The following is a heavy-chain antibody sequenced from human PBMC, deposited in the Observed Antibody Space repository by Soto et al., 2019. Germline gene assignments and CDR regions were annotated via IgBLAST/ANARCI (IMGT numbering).Heavy chain of an antibody. CDR3: ARTLCSILMPNNPGTDV. D-gene: IGHD1-1*01. CDR1: GFSLGTDGMC. CDR2: IDWDDDK. Sequence: SGPTLVNPTHTLTQTCTFSGFSLGTDGMCVSWIRQRPGQALEWLALIDWDDDKYYSPSLKTRLTISKDTSKNQVVLMMTNMEHVETATYFSARTLCSILMPNNPGTDVWGQGIRVTVSS. J-gene: IGHJ6*02. V-gene: IGHV2-70*12.